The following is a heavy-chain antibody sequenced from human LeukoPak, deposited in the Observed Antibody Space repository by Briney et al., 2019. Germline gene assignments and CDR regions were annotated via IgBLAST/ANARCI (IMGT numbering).Heavy chain of an antibody. CDR2: IRKDGGDK. CDR1: GFTFSSYW. J-gene: IGHJ6*03. CDR3: ARDRTHVLRFLEWKYYYYMDV. V-gene: IGHV3-7*01. Sequence: GGSLRLSCAASGFTFSSYWMSWARQAPGKGLEWVANIRKDGGDKYYVDSVKGRFTISRDNAKNSLSLQMSSLRAEDTAVYYCARDRTHVLRFLEWKYYYYMDVWGKGTTVTVSS. D-gene: IGHD3-3*01.